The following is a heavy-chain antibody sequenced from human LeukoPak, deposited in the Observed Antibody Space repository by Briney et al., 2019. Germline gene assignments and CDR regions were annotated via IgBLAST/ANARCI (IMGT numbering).Heavy chain of an antibody. J-gene: IGHJ3*02. Sequence: ASVKVSCKASGYTFTSYGISWVRQAPGQGLEWMGWISAYNGNTNYAQKLQGRVTMTTDTSTSTAYMELRSLRSDDTAVYYCARDGAMIVAEEAFDIWGQGTMVTVSS. CDR1: GYTFTSYG. V-gene: IGHV1-18*01. CDR3: ARDGAMIVAEEAFDI. D-gene: IGHD3-22*01. CDR2: ISAYNGNT.